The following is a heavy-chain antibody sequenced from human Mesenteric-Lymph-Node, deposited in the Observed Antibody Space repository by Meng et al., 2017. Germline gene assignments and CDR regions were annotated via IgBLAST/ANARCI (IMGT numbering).Heavy chain of an antibody. J-gene: IGHJ4*02. CDR1: GFTFSNAW. CDR3: AKDGYFDWLLPHYFDY. CDR2: ISGSDGST. D-gene: IGHD3-9*01. V-gene: IGHV3-23*01. Sequence: GGSLRLSCAASGFTFSNAWMSWVRQAPGKGLEWVSAISGSDGSTYYADSVRGRFTISRDNAKNTLYLQMTSLRAEDTAVYYCAKDGYFDWLLPHYFDYWGQGALVTVSS.